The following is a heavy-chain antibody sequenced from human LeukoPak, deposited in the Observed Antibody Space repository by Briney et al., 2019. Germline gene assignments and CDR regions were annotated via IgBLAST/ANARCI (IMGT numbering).Heavy chain of an antibody. CDR3: ARDRFEYARPFDS. D-gene: IGHD2-2*01. CDR1: GFPLSDYY. J-gene: IGHJ4*02. V-gene: IGHV3-11*01. Sequence: GGSLRLSCAASGFPLSDYYMSWIRQAPGKGLEWVSYISGSGSVTYYADSVKGRFTISRDNAKNSLYLQLNSLRAEDTAVYYCARDRFEYARPFDSWGQGTLVTVSS. CDR2: ISGSGSVT.